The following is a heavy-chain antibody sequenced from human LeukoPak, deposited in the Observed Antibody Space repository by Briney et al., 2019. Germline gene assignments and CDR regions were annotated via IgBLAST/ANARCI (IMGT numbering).Heavy chain of an antibody. Sequence: ASVKVSCKASGYTFTSYGISWVRQAPGQGLERMGWISAYNGNTNYAQKLQGRVTMTTDTSTSTENMELRSLRSDDGAVYYCASASGQLVLYTAFDIWGQGTMVTVSS. D-gene: IGHD6-6*01. CDR1: GYTFTSYG. CDR3: ASASGQLVLYTAFDI. V-gene: IGHV1-18*01. CDR2: ISAYNGNT. J-gene: IGHJ3*02.